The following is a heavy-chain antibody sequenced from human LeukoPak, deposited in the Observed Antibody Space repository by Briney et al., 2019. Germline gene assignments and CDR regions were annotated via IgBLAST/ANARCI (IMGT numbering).Heavy chain of an antibody. CDR3: ARVLGGDYATSEAFDI. D-gene: IGHD4-17*01. V-gene: IGHV1-46*01. Sequence: ASVKVSCKASGYTFTSYYMHWVRQAPGQGLEWMGIINPSDGSTSYAQKFQGRVTMTRDTSTSTVYMELSSLRSEDTAVYYCARVLGGDYATSEAFDIWGQGTMVTVSS. CDR2: INPSDGST. CDR1: GYTFTSYY. J-gene: IGHJ3*02.